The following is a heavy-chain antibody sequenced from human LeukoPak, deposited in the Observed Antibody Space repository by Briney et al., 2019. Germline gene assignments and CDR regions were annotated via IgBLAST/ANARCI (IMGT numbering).Heavy chain of an antibody. CDR3: ARRRWSSSSVIGY. CDR1: GGSLSGYY. J-gene: IGHJ4*02. V-gene: IGHV4-34*01. D-gene: IGHD6-6*01. CDR2: INHSGSI. Sequence: SETLSLTCGMSGGSLSGYYWSWIRQSPDGVLEWIGEINHSGSINDNPSLKSRVTMSVYTSKNQFSLRLTSLTAADTAVYYCARRRWSSSSVIGYWSRGTRVTVSS.